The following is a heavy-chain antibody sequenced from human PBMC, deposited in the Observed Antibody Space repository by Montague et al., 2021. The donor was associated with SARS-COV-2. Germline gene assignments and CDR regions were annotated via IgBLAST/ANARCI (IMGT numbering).Heavy chain of an antibody. CDR2: IYYSGST. J-gene: IGHJ4*02. V-gene: IGHV4-39*07. D-gene: IGHD6-6*01. Sequence: ETLSLTCTVSGGSISSSSYYWGWIRQPPGRGLEWIGSIYYSGSTYYNPSLKSRVTISVDTSKNQFSLKLSSVTAADTAVYYCARDLNEYSSSGGFDYWGQGTLVTVSS. CDR1: GGSISSSSYY. CDR3: ARDLNEYSSSGGFDY.